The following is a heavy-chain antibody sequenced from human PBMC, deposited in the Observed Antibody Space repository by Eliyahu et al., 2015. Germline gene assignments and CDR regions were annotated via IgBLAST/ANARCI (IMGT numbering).Heavy chain of an antibody. CDR3: AGYDFWSGAFDS. J-gene: IGHJ4*02. CDR2: ISYDGSNK. V-gene: IGHV3-30-3*01. CDR1: GXTFSSYT. D-gene: IGHD3-3*01. Sequence: QVQLVESGGGVVQPGRSLRLSCAASGXTFSSYTMHWVRQAPGKGLESVAVISYDGSNKNYANFVTGRFTISRDNSKDTLYLQMNSLRAEDTAIYYCAGYDFWSGAFDSWGQGTLVTVSS.